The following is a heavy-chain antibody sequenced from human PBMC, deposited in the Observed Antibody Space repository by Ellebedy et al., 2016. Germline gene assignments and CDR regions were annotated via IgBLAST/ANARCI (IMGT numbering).Heavy chain of an antibody. CDR3: YYGHYSAS. J-gene: IGHJ4*02. D-gene: IGHD4-17*01. Sequence: GESLKISXATSGFSFSNYFMTWIRRAPGKGLEWVATISGAGYTTFFADSVKGRFTISRDNSRNTLYLQMDSLRAADTAVYYCYYGHYSASWGQGTLVTVAS. CDR2: ISGAGYTT. CDR1: GFSFSNYF. V-gene: IGHV3-23*01.